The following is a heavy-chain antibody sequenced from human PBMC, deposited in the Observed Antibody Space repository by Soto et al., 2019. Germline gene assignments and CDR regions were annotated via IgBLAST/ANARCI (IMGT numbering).Heavy chain of an antibody. CDR2: ISGSGGST. Sequence: GGSLRLSCAASGFTFSSYAMSWVRQAPGKGLEWVSAISGSGGSTYYADSVKGRFTISRDNSKNTLYLQMNSLRAEDTAVYYCAKDDILTGYGTGHFDYWGQGPLVTVSS. V-gene: IGHV3-23*01. CDR1: GFTFSSYA. D-gene: IGHD3-9*01. CDR3: AKDDILTGYGTGHFDY. J-gene: IGHJ4*02.